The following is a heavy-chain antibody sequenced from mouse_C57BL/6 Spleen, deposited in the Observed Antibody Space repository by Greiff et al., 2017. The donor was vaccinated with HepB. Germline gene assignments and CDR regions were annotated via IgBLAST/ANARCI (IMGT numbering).Heavy chain of an antibody. CDR3: ARHYYSNNAMDY. CDR2: ISGGGGNT. D-gene: IGHD2-5*01. Sequence: DVMLVESGGGLVKPGGSLKLSCAASGFTFSSYTMSWVRQTPEKRLEWVATISGGGGNTYYPDSVKGRFTISRDNAKNTLYLQMSSLRSEDTALYYCARHYYSNNAMDYWGQGTSVTVSS. J-gene: IGHJ4*01. CDR1: GFTFSSYT. V-gene: IGHV5-9*01.